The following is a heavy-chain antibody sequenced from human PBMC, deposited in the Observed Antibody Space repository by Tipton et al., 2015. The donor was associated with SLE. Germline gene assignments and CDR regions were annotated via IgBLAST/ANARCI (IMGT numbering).Heavy chain of an antibody. D-gene: IGHD2-2*01. V-gene: IGHV1-2*02. Sequence: QLVQSGAEVKKPGASVKVSCKASGYTFMSYYMHWVRQAPGQGLEWMGWINPNSGDTNFARKFQDRLTMTRDTSISTAYMELSRLRSDDTAVYYCASALTSVAYWGQGTLVSVSS. CDR2: INPNSGDT. CDR3: ASALTSVAY. CDR1: GYTFMSYY. J-gene: IGHJ4*02.